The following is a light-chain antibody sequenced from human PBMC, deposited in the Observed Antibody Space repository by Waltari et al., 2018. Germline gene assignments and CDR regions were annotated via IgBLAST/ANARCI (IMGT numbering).Light chain of an antibody. Sequence: QSVLTQPPSVSGAPGQRVTISCSGSNSNVGMNYVSWFQHVTGAAHRLLIYRNNQRPSGVPDLFSASKSGSSASLAISGLRSEDDADYYCAAWDVSLMGIFGTGTRVTVL. CDR3: AAWDVSLMGI. CDR1: NSNVGMNY. V-gene: IGLV1-47*01. J-gene: IGLJ1*01. CDR2: RNN.